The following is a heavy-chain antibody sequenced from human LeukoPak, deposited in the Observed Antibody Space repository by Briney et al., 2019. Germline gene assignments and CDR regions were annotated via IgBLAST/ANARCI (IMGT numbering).Heavy chain of an antibody. CDR1: GYTFTNYY. V-gene: IGHV1-46*01. CDR3: ARVSVGATMLAYLDY. CDR2: INPSGGNT. D-gene: IGHD1-26*01. Sequence: GASVKVSCKASGYTFTNYYMHWVRQAPGQGLEWMGIINPSGGNTDYAQKFQGRVTMTRDMSTSTVYMELSSLRSEDTAMYYCARVSVGATMLAYLDYWGQGTLVTVSS. J-gene: IGHJ4*02.